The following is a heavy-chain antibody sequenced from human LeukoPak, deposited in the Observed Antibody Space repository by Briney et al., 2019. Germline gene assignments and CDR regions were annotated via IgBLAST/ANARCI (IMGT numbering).Heavy chain of an antibody. Sequence: PGGSLRLSCAASGFTFSSYAMSWVRQAPGKGLEWVSAISGSGGSTYYADSVKGRFTISRDNSKNTLYLQMNSLRAEDTAVYYCAKGRGSYALTPDWFDPWGQGTLVTVSS. CDR3: AKGRGSYALTPDWFDP. D-gene: IGHD1-26*01. V-gene: IGHV3-23*01. CDR1: GFTFSSYA. J-gene: IGHJ5*02. CDR2: ISGSGGST.